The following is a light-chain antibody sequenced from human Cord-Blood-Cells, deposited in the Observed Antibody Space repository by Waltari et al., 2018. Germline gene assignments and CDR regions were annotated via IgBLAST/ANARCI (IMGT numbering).Light chain of an antibody. CDR3: QSADSSGTHWV. J-gene: IGLJ3*02. CDR1: ALPKQY. Sequence: SYDLTPPPSVSVSPGQTARITCSGDALPKQYAYWYQQKPGQAPVLVIYKDSERPSGIPERFSGSSSGTTVTLTISGVQAEDEADYYCQSADSSGTHWVFGGGTKLTVL. V-gene: IGLV3-25*03. CDR2: KDS.